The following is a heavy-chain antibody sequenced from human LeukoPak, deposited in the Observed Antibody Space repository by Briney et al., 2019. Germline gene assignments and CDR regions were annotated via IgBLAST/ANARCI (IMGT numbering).Heavy chain of an antibody. Sequence: GGPLRLSFAASGFTFSDYAMNWVRKAPGKGLEWVSTISGSGGNTYYAGSVKGRFTISRDNSKNTLYLQMNSLRAEDTAVYYCAKLHNLNSDYWGQGTLVTVSS. J-gene: IGHJ4*02. CDR1: GFTFSDYA. CDR2: ISGSGGNT. V-gene: IGHV3-23*01. D-gene: IGHD1-14*01. CDR3: AKLHNLNSDY.